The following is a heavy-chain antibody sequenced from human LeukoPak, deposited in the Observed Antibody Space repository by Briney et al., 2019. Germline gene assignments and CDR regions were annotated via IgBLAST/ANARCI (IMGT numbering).Heavy chain of an antibody. J-gene: IGHJ4*02. CDR1: EDSVSTNTAA. CDR2: TYYRSKWYN. V-gene: IGHV6-1*01. Sequence: SQTLSLTCAISEDSVSTNTAAWNWIRQSPSRGLEWLGRTYYRSKWYNDYAVSVKSRITINADTSKNQFSLQLISVTPEDTAVYYCARDHSDSWPYYFDYWGQGAPVTVSS. CDR3: ARDHSDSWPYYFDY. D-gene: IGHD6-13*01.